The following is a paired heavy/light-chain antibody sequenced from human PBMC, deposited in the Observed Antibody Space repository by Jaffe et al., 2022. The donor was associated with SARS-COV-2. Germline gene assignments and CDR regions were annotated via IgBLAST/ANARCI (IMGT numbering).Heavy chain of an antibody. CDR1: GFTFSSYT. CDR2: ISHDGTQI. D-gene: IGHD3-10*01. J-gene: IGHJ3*02. V-gene: IGHV3-21*06. Sequence: EVQLVESGGGLVKPGGSLRLSCAASGFTFSSYTMNWVRQVPGKGLEWVSFISHDGTQIYYADSGKGRFTISRDNAKNSLFLQMNSLRAEDTAVYYCARDRGHHSGSGISLAFDIWGQGTMVTVSS. CDR3: ARDRGHHSGSGISLAFDI.
Light chain of an antibody. V-gene: IGKV1-9*01. J-gene: IGKJ1*01. CDR1: QDISSY. Sequence: DIQLTQSPSFLSASVGDRVTITCRASQDISSYLAWYQQKPGKAPKLLIYAASISQSGVPSRFSGSGSGTEFTLTISSLQPEDFAAYYCQQLISYPKTFGQGTKVDIK. CDR2: AAS. CDR3: QQLISYPKT.